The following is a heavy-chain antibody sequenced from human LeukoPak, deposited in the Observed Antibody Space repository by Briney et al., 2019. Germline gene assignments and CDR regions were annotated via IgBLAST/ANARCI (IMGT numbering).Heavy chain of an antibody. D-gene: IGHD3-22*01. CDR3: ARGGYCDSSGYSNDY. V-gene: IGHV4-59*01. CDR2: IYYSGST. CDR1: GGSISSYY. J-gene: IGHJ4*02. Sequence: PSETLSLTCTVSGGSISSYYWSWIRQPPGKGLEWIGYIYYSGSTNYNPSLKSRVTISVDTSKNQFSLKLSSVTAADTAVYYCARGGYCDSSGYSNDYWGQGTLVTVSS.